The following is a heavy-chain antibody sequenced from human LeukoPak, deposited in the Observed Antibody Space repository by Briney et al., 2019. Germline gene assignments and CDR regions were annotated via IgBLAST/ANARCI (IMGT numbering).Heavy chain of an antibody. CDR1: GFTFSSYS. CDR3: ARVNGAEWEPTDAFDI. D-gene: IGHD1-26*01. J-gene: IGHJ3*02. Sequence: GGSLRLSCAAPGFTFSSYSMNWVRQAPGKGLGWVSYISRSSSTIYYADSVKGRFTISRDNAKNSLYLQMNSPRAEDTAVYYCARVNGAEWEPTDAFDIWGQGTMVTVSS. V-gene: IGHV3-48*04. CDR2: ISRSSSTI.